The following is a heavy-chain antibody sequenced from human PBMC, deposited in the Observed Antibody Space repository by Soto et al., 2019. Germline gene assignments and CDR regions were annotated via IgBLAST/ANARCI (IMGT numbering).Heavy chain of an antibody. J-gene: IGHJ4*02. CDR2: IYNGGST. V-gene: IGHV4-30-4*02. CDR1: GGSISTVNDC. CDR3: ARGGSSTSSGSHGNLFDS. Sequence: TSETLSLTCTVSGGSISTVNDCWSWIRQSPDKGLEWIGHIYNGGSTYNKQSLKNRVTISADTSKKQISLKLNSVTAADTAVYYCARGGSSTSSGSHGNLFDSWGQGTLVTVSS. D-gene: IGHD2-2*01.